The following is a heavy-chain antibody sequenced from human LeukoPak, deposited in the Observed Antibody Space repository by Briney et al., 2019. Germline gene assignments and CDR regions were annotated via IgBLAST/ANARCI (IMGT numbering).Heavy chain of an antibody. Sequence: GGSLRLSCAASGFTFNSYSMNWVRQAPGKGLEWISYITSSSGTIYYADSVEGRFTISRDNAKNSLYLQMNSLRAEDTAVYYCARAGGSYQVFDYWGQGTLVTVSS. V-gene: IGHV3-48*01. CDR1: GFTFNSYS. J-gene: IGHJ4*02. CDR2: ITSSSGTI. D-gene: IGHD1-26*01. CDR3: ARAGGSYQVFDY.